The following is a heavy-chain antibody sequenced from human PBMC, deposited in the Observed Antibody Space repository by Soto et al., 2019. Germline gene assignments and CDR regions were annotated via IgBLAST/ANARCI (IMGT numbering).Heavy chain of an antibody. CDR2: ISAYNGNT. J-gene: IGHJ4*02. CDR1: GYTFTSYG. V-gene: IGHV1-18*01. Sequence: VASVKVSCKASGYTFTSYGISWVRQAPGQGLEWMGWISAYNGNTNYAQKLQGRVTMTTDTSTSTAYMELRSLRSDDAAVYYCARASPDGRHLRYFDWVLYSNSSVAAPGSIWGQGTLVTGSS. D-gene: IGHD3-9*01. CDR3: ARASPDGRHLRYFDWVLYSNSSVAAPGSI.